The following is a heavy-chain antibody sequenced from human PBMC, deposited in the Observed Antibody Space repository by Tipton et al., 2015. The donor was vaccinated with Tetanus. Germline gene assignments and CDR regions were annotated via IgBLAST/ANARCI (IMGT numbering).Heavy chain of an antibody. CDR3: ARLVRQWLVPEDY. J-gene: IGHJ4*02. Sequence: QLVQSGAEVKKPGASVKVSCKASGYTFTSFGINWVRQAPGQGLEWMGWINTDKGSTNYAQNLQGRVIMTTDTSTNTAYMELRSLRSDDTAVYYCARLVRQWLVPEDYWGQGTLVTVSS. CDR1: GYTFTSFG. V-gene: IGHV1-18*01. CDR2: INTDKGST. D-gene: IGHD6-19*01.